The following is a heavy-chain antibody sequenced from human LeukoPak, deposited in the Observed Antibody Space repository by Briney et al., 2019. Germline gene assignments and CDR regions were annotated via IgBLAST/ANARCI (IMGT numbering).Heavy chain of an antibody. CDR1: GFTFSSYA. D-gene: IGHD2-15*01. CDR2: ISGSGGST. Sequence: GGSLRLSCAASGFTFSSYAMSWVRQAPGKGLEWVSAISGSGGSTYYADSVKGRFTISRDNSKNTLYLQMNSLRAEDTAVYYCAKDRSRYCSGGSCYSGGLDYWGQGTLVTVSS. V-gene: IGHV3-23*01. CDR3: AKDRSRYCSGGSCYSGGLDY. J-gene: IGHJ4*02.